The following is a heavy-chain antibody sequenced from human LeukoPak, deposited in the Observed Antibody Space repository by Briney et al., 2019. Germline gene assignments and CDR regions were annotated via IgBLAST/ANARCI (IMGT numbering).Heavy chain of an antibody. CDR1: GFTFTSYS. J-gene: IGHJ4*02. CDR2: ISGGGGST. D-gene: IGHD1-26*01. Sequence: GGALRLSCAASGFTFTSYSMNWVRQAPGKGLEWVSTISGGGGSTYYADSVKGRFTISRDNSKNTLYLQVNSLRAEDTAVYYCAKGGKWDVTPFDYWGQGTLVTVSS. V-gene: IGHV3-23*01. CDR3: AKGGKWDVTPFDY.